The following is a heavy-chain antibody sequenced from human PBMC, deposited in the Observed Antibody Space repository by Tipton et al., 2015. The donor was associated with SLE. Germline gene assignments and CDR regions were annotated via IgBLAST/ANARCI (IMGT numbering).Heavy chain of an antibody. Sequence: SLRLSCAASGFTVSSNYMSWVRQAPGKGLEWVSVIYSGGSTYYADSVKGRFTISRDNSKNTLYLQMNSLRAEDTAVYYCARDSSATKGDLFYYDDGMDVWGQRTTVTVSS. D-gene: IGHD4-17*01. CDR3: ARDSSATKGDLFYYDDGMDV. CDR2: IYSGGST. CDR1: GFTVSSNY. V-gene: IGHV3-53*05. J-gene: IGHJ6*02.